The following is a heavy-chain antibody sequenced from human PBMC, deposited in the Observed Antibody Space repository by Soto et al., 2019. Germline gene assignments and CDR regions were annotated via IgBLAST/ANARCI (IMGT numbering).Heavy chain of an antibody. CDR2: INAGNGNT. D-gene: IGHD6-19*01. J-gene: IGHJ4*02. Sequence: GASVKVSCKASGYTFTSYAMHWVRQAPGQRLEWMGWINAGNGNTKYSQKFQGRVTITRDTSASTAYMELSSLRSEDTAAYYCARDSSGCPSDYWGQGTLVTVSS. V-gene: IGHV1-3*01. CDR3: ARDSSGCPSDY. CDR1: GYTFTSYA.